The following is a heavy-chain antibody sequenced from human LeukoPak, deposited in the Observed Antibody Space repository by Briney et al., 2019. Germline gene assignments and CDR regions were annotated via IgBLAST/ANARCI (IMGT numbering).Heavy chain of an antibody. CDR2: INHSGST. CDR1: GGSFSGYY. D-gene: IGHD6-6*01. J-gene: IGHJ6*03. CDR3: ARDRSSSSGRYYYYYMDV. V-gene: IGHV4-34*01. Sequence: SETLSLTCAVYGGSFSGYYWSWIRQPPGKGLEWIGEINHSGSTNYNPSPKSRVTISVDTPKNQFSLKLSSVTAADTAVYYCARDRSSSSGRYYYYYMDVWGKGTTVTVSS.